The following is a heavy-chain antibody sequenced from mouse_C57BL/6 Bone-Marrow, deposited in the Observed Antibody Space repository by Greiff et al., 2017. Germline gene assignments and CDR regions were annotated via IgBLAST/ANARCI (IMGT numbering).Heavy chain of an antibody. CDR1: GFTFSSYA. V-gene: IGHV5-4*01. CDR3: ARDYYGSYWYFDV. Sequence: EVQLVESGGGLVKPGGSLKLSCAASGFTFSSYAMSWVRQTPEKRLEWVATISDGGSYTYYPDNVKGRFTISRDNAKNNLYLQMSHLKSEDTAMYYGARDYYGSYWYFDVWGTGTTVTVSS. J-gene: IGHJ1*03. D-gene: IGHD1-1*01. CDR2: ISDGGSYT.